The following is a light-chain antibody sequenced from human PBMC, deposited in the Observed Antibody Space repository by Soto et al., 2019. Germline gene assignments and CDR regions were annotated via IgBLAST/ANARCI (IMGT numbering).Light chain of an antibody. V-gene: IGKV3-15*01. CDR3: QHYNNWPIT. Sequence: EIVMTQSPATLSVSPGERATLSCRASQSVSSNLAWYQQKPGQAPRLLIYGASARATGIPARFSGSGSGTEFTLAISSLQSEDFAVYYCQHYNNWPITFGQGTRLELK. J-gene: IGKJ5*01. CDR1: QSVSSN. CDR2: GAS.